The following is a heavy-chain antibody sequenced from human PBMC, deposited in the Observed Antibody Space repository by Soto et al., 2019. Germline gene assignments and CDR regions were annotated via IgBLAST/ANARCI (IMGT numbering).Heavy chain of an antibody. V-gene: IGHV1-18*01. CDR1: GYTFTSYG. CDR2: ISAYNGNT. J-gene: IGHJ6*02. D-gene: IGHD3-3*01. Sequence: QVQLVQSGAEVKKPGASVKVSCKASGYTFTSYGTSWVRQAPGQGLEWMGWISAYNGNTNYAQKLQGRVTMTTDTSTSTAYMELRSLRSDATAVYYCSRGPSDFWSGYQTRYGMDVWGQGTTVTVSS. CDR3: SRGPSDFWSGYQTRYGMDV.